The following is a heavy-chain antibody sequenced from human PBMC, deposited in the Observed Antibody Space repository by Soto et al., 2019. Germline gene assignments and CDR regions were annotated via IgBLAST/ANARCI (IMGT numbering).Heavy chain of an antibody. CDR1: GDPSSVCH. J-gene: IGHJ4*02. Sequence: SETLSLTCTVSGDPSSVCHWTWIRQPPGQGLEWIGYVSYGGTTTYNPSLKSRVTLSMDTSKTQFSVNLSPVTAADTAVYYCATGGYNRNFFTFDSWGQGFLVTVSS. CDR3: ATGGYNRNFFTFDS. D-gene: IGHD1-7*01. CDR2: VSYGGTT. V-gene: IGHV4-59*01.